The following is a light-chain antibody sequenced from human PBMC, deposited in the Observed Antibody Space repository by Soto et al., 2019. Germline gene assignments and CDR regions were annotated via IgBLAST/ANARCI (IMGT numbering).Light chain of an antibody. CDR2: GAS. Sequence: EIVMTQSPATLSVTPGERATLSCMASQSVSGNLAWYQQKPGQTPRLLIYGASTRATGIPARFSGSGSGTEFTLTISSLQSEDFAIYYCQQYNNWPPITFGQGTRLEIK. J-gene: IGKJ5*01. CDR1: QSVSGN. V-gene: IGKV3-15*01. CDR3: QQYNNWPPIT.